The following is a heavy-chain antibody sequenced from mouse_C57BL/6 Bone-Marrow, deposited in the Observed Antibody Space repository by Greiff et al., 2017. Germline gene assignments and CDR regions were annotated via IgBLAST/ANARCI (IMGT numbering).Heavy chain of an antibody. D-gene: IGHD1-1*01. V-gene: IGHV14-4*01. CDR3: TTFYYGSSYAY. Sequence: EVQLQQSGAELVRPGASVKLSCTASGFNIKDAYMHWVKQRPEQGLEWIGWIDPENGDTEYASKFQGKATITADTSSNPAYLQLSSLTSEDTAVYYCTTFYYGSSYAYWGQGTLVTVSA. CDR2: IDPENGDT. J-gene: IGHJ3*01. CDR1: GFNIKDAY.